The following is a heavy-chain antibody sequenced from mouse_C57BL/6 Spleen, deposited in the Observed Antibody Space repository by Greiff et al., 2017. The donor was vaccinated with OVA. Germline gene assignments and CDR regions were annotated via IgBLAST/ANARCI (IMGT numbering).Heavy chain of an antibody. CDR2: IYPGDGDT. J-gene: IGHJ4*01. CDR3: ARKRLPSYAMDY. V-gene: IGHV1-80*01. CDR1: GYAFSSYW. Sequence: VQLQESGAELVKPGASVKISCKASGYAFSSYWMNWVKQRPGKGLEWIGQIYPGDGDTNYNGKFKGKATLTADKSSSTAYMQLSSLTSEDSAVYFCARKRLPSYAMDYWGQGTSVTVSS.